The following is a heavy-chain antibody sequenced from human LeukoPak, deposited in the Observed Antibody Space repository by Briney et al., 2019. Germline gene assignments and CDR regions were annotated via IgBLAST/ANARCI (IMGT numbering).Heavy chain of an antibody. Sequence: GRSLRLSCAASGFTFSSYGMHWVRQAPGKGLEWVAVISYDGSNKYYADSVKGRFTISRDNSKNTLYLQMNSLRAEDTAVYYCAKLSGGLAYCGGDCYSGGDYWGQGTLVTVSS. D-gene: IGHD2-21*02. CDR1: GFTFSSYG. CDR3: AKLSGGLAYCGGDCYSGGDY. J-gene: IGHJ4*02. V-gene: IGHV3-30*18. CDR2: ISYDGSNK.